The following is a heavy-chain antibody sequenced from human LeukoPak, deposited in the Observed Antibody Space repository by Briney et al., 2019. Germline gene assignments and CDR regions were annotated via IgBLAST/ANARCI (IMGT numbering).Heavy chain of an antibody. Sequence: GGSLRLSCAASGFTFSSSAMSWVRQAPGKGLEWVSSISSSGGSTYYADFVKGRFTISRDNSKNTLYLQMYTLRAEDTAVYYCAKGGYSSGWRNYFDYWGQGTLVTVSS. CDR1: GFTFSSSA. D-gene: IGHD6-19*01. CDR3: AKGGYSSGWRNYFDY. J-gene: IGHJ4*02. CDR2: ISSSGGST. V-gene: IGHV3-23*01.